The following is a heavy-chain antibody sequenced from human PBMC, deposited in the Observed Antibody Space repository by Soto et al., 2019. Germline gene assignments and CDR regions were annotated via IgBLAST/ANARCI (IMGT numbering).Heavy chain of an antibody. Sequence: QVQLVQSGAEVKKPGASVKVSCKASGYTFTSYGISWVRQAPGQGLEWMGWISAYNGNTNYAQKLQGRVTMTTDTSTSSAYMELRSLRSDDTAVYYCARSWYCGGDCYLNDYWGQGTLVTVSS. CDR2: ISAYNGNT. CDR1: GYTFTSYG. D-gene: IGHD2-21*02. CDR3: ARSWYCGGDCYLNDY. J-gene: IGHJ4*02. V-gene: IGHV1-18*04.